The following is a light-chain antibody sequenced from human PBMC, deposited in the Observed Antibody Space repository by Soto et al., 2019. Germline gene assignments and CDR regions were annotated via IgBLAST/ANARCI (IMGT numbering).Light chain of an antibody. CDR2: AAS. V-gene: IGKV1-12*01. CDR3: QQGASFPLA. CDR1: EYIGTW. Sequence: DIQMTQSPSSVSASVGDTVTITCRASEYIGTWLAWYQQKPGKAPNLLISAASSLQSGVPTRFSGSVSGTDFTLTISSLQPEDFATYFCQQGASFPLAFGGGTKVEIK. J-gene: IGKJ4*01.